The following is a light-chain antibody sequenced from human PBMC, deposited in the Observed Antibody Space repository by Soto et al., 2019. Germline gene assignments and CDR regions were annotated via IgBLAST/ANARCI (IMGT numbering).Light chain of an antibody. V-gene: IGLV2-8*01. J-gene: IGLJ2*01. CDR3: SSYAGNNNLL. Sequence: QSALTQPPSASGSPGQSVTISCTGSNNDVGGYNFVSWYQQHPGKAPKLLIYEVSKRPSGVPDRFSGSKSGNTASLTVSGLQAEDEADYYCSSYAGNNNLLFGGGTKVTVL. CDR2: EVS. CDR1: NNDVGGYNF.